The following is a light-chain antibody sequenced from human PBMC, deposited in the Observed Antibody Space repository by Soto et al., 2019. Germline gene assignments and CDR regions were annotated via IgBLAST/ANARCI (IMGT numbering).Light chain of an antibody. V-gene: IGLV6-57*01. CDR2: EDN. CDR1: SGSIASNY. Sequence: NFMLTQPHSVSESPGKTVIISCTRSSGSIASNYVQWYQQRPSSSPTTVIYEDNQRPSGVPDRFSGSIDSSSNSAPLTISGLETEDEADYYCQSYDATNQVFGGGTKLTVL. J-gene: IGLJ3*02. CDR3: QSYDATNQV.